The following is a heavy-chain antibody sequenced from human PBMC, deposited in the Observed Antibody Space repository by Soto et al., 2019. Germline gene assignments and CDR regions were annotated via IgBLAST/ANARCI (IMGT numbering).Heavy chain of an antibody. J-gene: IGHJ5*02. V-gene: IGHV4-38-2*02. CDR3: ARQERVVAEGRWFDP. CDR1: VYSISSGYH. Sequence: ETLSLTCTVSVYSISSGYHWAWIRQPPGKGLEWLGSVHYSGNTYYNPSLKSRLTISVDKSKSQFSLNLSSVTAADTAVYYCARQERVVAEGRWFDPWGQGTLVTVSS. D-gene: IGHD2-15*01. CDR2: VHYSGNT.